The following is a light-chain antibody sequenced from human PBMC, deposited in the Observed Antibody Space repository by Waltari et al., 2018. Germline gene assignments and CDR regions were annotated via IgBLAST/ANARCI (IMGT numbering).Light chain of an antibody. J-gene: IGKJ1*01. V-gene: IGKV1-39*01. CDR3: QQSYVVPPA. CDR2: GAS. CDR1: ENIHNY. Sequence: DIQMTQSPSSLSASVGDRVTITCRASENIHNYLNWYQQKPGKTPKILIYGASTLQTGVPSRFGGSGSGTDFTLTISTLQPEDFAIYYCQQSYVVPPAFGQGTKVEIK.